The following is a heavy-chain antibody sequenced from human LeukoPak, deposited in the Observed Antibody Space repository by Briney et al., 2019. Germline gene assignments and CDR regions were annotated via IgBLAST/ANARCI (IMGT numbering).Heavy chain of an antibody. D-gene: IGHD6-19*01. CDR1: GGSISSYY. Sequence: PSETLSLTCTVSGGSISSYYWSWIRQPPGKGLEWIGYIYYSGSTNYNPSLKSRVTISVDTSKNQFSLKLSSVTAADTAVYYCAREGFIGVATITYYFDYWGQGTLVTVSS. V-gene: IGHV4-59*01. CDR3: AREGFIGVATITYYFDY. CDR2: IYYSGST. J-gene: IGHJ4*02.